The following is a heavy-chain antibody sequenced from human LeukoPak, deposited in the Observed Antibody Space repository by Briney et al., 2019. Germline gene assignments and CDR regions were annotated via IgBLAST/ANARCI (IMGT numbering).Heavy chain of an antibody. CDR1: GGSISSYY. V-gene: IGHV4-4*09. CDR3: ASSLGGAAAGTVDY. Sequence: PSETLSLTCTVSGGSISSYYWSWIRQPPGRGLEWIGYIYTSGSTNYNPSLKSRVTISVDTSKNQFSLKLSSVTAADTAVYYCASSLGGAAAGTVDYWGQGTLVTVSS. CDR2: IYTSGST. J-gene: IGHJ4*02. D-gene: IGHD6-13*01.